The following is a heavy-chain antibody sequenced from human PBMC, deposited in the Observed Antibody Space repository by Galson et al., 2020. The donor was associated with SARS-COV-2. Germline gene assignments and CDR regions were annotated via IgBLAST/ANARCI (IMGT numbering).Heavy chain of an antibody. CDR3: VRDGLGSSEQI. D-gene: IGHD6-13*01. J-gene: IGHJ4*02. V-gene: IGHV1-2*02. CDR1: GYNFIGYY. CDR2: INPNSGAT. Sequence: ASVKVSCKASGYNFIGYYMQWVRQAPGQGLEWMGWINPNSGATRFAQNFQGRATMTRDRSISTFYMELTRLTFDDTAVYYCVRDGLGSSEQIWGQGTRVTGSS.